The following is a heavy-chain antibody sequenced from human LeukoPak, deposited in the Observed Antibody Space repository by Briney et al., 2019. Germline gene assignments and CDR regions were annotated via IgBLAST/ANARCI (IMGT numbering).Heavy chain of an antibody. CDR2: ISAYNGNT. Sequence: ASVKVSCKASGYTFTSYGISWVRQAPGQGLEWMGWISAYNGNTNYAQKLQGRVTMTTDTSTSTAYMELSSLRSEDTAVYYCARERTGTDAFDIWGQGTMVTVSS. CDR3: ARERTGTDAFDI. J-gene: IGHJ3*02. CDR1: GYTFTSYG. V-gene: IGHV1-18*01. D-gene: IGHD6-13*01.